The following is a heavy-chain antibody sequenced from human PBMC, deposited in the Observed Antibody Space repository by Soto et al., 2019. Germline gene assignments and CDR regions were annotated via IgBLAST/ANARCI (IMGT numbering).Heavy chain of an antibody. CDR2: SYSSGGT. J-gene: IGHJ4*02. D-gene: IGHD3-9*01. CDR3: ARDREPDGIWTFDS. CDR1: GFTLAKYT. Sequence: PGGSLRLSCAASGFTLAKYTMGWVRQTPRKGLEWVAESYSSGGTEYADSVKGRFTISRDNSKNTLLLQMKNLRVEDTALYYCARDREPDGIWTFDSWGQGTLVTVSS. V-gene: IGHV3-23*01.